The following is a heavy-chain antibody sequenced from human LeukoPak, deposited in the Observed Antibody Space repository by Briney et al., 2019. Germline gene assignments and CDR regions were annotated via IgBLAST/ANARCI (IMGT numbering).Heavy chain of an antibody. CDR3: ARDGGSAYCGGDCYYAFDT. Sequence: ASVKVSCKASGYTFTTFTTYGISWVRQAPGQGLEWMGWISTYNGNTNYAQKVQGRVTMTTDTSTSTAYMELRSLRADDTAVYYCARDGGSAYCGGDCYYAFDTWGQGTMVTVSS. V-gene: IGHV1-18*01. D-gene: IGHD2-21*02. J-gene: IGHJ3*02. CDR1: GYTFTTFTTYG. CDR2: ISTYNGNT.